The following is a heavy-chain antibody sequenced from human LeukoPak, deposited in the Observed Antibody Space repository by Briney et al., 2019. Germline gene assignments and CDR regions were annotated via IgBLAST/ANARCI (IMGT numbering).Heavy chain of an antibody. D-gene: IGHD4-17*01. Sequence: GGSLRLSCAASGFTFSSYAMHWVRQAPGKGLEWVAVISYDGSNKYYADSVKGRFTISRDNSKNTLYLQMNSLRAEDTAVYYCAKEPGGYGDYFDYWGQGTLVTVSS. CDR2: ISYDGSNK. CDR3: AKEPGGYGDYFDY. V-gene: IGHV3-30-3*01. CDR1: GFTFSSYA. J-gene: IGHJ4*02.